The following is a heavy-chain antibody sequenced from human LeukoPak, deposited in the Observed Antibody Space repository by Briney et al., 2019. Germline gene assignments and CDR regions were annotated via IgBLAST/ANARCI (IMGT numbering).Heavy chain of an antibody. D-gene: IGHD1-26*01. Sequence: SETLSLTCTVSGGSISSNTYYWGWIRQPPGRGLEWIGSIYYTGSTYYNPSLKSRVTMSVDTSKNQFSLKLSSVTAADTAVYYCARERVGATFVFDIWGQGTMVTVSS. V-gene: IGHV4-39*01. CDR2: IYYTGST. CDR3: ARERVGATFVFDI. J-gene: IGHJ3*02. CDR1: GGSISSNTYY.